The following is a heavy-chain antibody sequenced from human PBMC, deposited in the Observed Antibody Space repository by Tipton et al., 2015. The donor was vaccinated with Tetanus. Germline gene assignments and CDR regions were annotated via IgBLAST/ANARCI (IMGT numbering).Heavy chain of an antibody. CDR3: ARPGVGGYTGYYFDF. V-gene: IGHV4-39*01. Sequence: LRLSCTVSGGSISGSSYYWGWIRQPPGKGLEWIGSIYYSGSSYYNPTLKSRVTISVDTPKNQFSLKLDSGTAADAAVYYCARPGVGGYTGYYFDFWGQGTVVTVSS. D-gene: IGHD5-12*01. CDR1: GGSISGSSYY. CDR2: IYYSGSS. J-gene: IGHJ4*02.